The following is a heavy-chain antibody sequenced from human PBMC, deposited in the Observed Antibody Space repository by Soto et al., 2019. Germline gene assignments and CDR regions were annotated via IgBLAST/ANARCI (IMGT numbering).Heavy chain of an antibody. D-gene: IGHD3-3*01. CDR3: ARRPYDFWSGYGVD. CDR2: IYYSGST. Sequence: QLQLQESGPGLVKPSETLSLTCTVSGGAISSSSYYWGGIRQPPGKGLEWIGSIYYSGSTYYNPSLKSRVTISVDTSKNQFSVKLSSVTAADTAVYYCARRPYDFWSGYGVDWGQGTLVTVSS. CDR1: GGAISSSSYY. V-gene: IGHV4-39*01. J-gene: IGHJ4*02.